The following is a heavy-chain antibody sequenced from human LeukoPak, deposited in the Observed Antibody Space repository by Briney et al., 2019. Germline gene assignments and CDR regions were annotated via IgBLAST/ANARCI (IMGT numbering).Heavy chain of an antibody. D-gene: IGHD5/OR15-5a*01. Sequence: GGSLRPSCAASGFTFSDHYMDWVRQAPGKGLEWIGRTRSKAKSYTTEYAVSVKGRFTISRDESQNSMYLQMNSLKTEDTAVYFCARGPNSVYNYHYGMDVWGQGTTVSVSS. V-gene: IGHV3-72*01. CDR2: TRSKAKSYTT. CDR1: GFTFSDHY. J-gene: IGHJ6*02. CDR3: ARGPNSVYNYHYGMDV.